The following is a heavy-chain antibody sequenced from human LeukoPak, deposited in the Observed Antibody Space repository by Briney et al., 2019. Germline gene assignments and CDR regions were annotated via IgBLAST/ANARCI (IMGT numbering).Heavy chain of an antibody. CDR3: ARDRRVGQLASPYNWFDP. J-gene: IGHJ5*02. CDR2: IYYSGST. CDR1: GGSISTYY. D-gene: IGHD6-6*01. V-gene: IGHV4-59*01. Sequence: SETLSLTCTVSGGSISTYYWNWIRQPPGKGLEWIGYIYYSGSTNYNPSLKSRVTISVDTSKNQFSLKLSSVTAADTAVYYCARDRRVGQLASPYNWFDPWGQGTLVTVSS.